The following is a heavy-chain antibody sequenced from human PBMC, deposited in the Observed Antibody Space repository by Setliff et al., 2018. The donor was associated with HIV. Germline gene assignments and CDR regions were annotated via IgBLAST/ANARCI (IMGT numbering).Heavy chain of an antibody. CDR2: IVPAFGTS. V-gene: IGHV1-69*05. Sequence: SVKVSCKVSGSILITTSLTWVRQAPGQGLEWVGGIVPAFGTSDSSPRFQGRVTITTDFSANSAYMEMTSLTSDDTAVYYCARELGTGWYDPWGQGTLVTVSS. CDR3: ARELGTGWYDP. CDR1: GSILITTS. J-gene: IGHJ5*02. D-gene: IGHD2-21*02.